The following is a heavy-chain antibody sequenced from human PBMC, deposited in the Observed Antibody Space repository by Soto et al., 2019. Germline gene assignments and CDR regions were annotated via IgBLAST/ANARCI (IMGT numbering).Heavy chain of an antibody. CDR3: ARHTPAISISDH. CDR1: GGSISSSSYY. J-gene: IGHJ4*02. CDR2: IYYSGST. V-gene: IGHV4-39*01. D-gene: IGHD2-15*01. Sequence: QLQLQESGPGLVKPSETLSLTCTVSGGSISSSSYYWGWIRQPPGKGLEWIGSIYYSGSTYYNPSLKSQVTISVDTSKNQSSLKLSSVTAADTAVYYCARHTPAISISDHWGQGTLVTVSS.